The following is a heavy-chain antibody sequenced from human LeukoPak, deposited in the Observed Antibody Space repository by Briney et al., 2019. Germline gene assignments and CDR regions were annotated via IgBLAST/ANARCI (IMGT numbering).Heavy chain of an antibody. J-gene: IGHJ4*02. CDR2: ISPNSGGT. Sequence: ASVKVSCKASRYTFIDYYMHWVRQAPGQGLEWIGWISPNSGGTKSVQKFQGRVTMTRDTSITTVYMELSGLSFDDTAVYYCARGGGRYSVDYWGQGTLVIVSS. V-gene: IGHV1-2*02. CDR3: ARGGGRYSVDY. D-gene: IGHD1-26*01. CDR1: RYTFIDYY.